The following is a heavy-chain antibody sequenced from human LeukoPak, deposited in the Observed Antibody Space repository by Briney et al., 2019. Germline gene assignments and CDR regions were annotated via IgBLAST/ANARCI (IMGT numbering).Heavy chain of an antibody. V-gene: IGHV4-59*08. J-gene: IGHJ4*02. CDR1: GGSTSSYY. D-gene: IGHD7-27*01. Sequence: PSETLSLTCTVSGGSTSSYYWSWIRQPPGKGLEWIGYIYYSGSTNYNPPLKSRLTISINTSKNQFSLKLSSVTAADTAVYYCARHSGDGTGFVYWGQGTQVTVSS. CDR2: IYYSGST. CDR3: ARHSGDGTGFVY.